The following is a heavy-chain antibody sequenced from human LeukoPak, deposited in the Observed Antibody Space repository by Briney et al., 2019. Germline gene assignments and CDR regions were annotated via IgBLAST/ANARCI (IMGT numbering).Heavy chain of an antibody. Sequence: SETLSLTCTVSGGSISSYDWSWIRQPAGKGLEWIGRIYSGGSTNYNPSLMSRVTMSVDTSKNQISLRLSSVTAADTAVYYCARDHADYGAWGIDYWGQGTLVTVSS. D-gene: IGHD4-17*01. CDR2: IYSGGST. V-gene: IGHV4-4*07. CDR3: ARDHADYGAWGIDY. J-gene: IGHJ4*02. CDR1: GGSISSYD.